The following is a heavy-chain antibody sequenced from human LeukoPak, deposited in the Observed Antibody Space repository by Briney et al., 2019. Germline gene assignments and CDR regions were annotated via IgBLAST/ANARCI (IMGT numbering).Heavy chain of an antibody. D-gene: IGHD5-12*01. Sequence: ASVKVSCKASGYSFTSYGISWVRQAPGQGLEWMGWISAYSGKTNSAQNLQGRVTMTKDTSTSTAYMELRSLRSDDTAVYYCARGFSGYAQHDYWGQGTLVTVSS. CDR1: GYSFTSYG. CDR3: ARGFSGYAQHDY. CDR2: ISAYSGKT. J-gene: IGHJ4*02. V-gene: IGHV1-18*01.